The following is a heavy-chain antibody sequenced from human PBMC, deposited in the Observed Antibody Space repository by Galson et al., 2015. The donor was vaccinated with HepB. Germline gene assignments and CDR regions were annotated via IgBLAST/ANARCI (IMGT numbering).Heavy chain of an antibody. CDR2: TNPYNGDT. Sequence: SVKVSCKASGYTFTSYGISWVRQAPGQGLEWMGWTNPYNGDTNYAPNLLGRVTMTTETSTTTAYMELRSLTYDDTGVYYCARSDCGGDCSGDHWGQGALVTVSS. J-gene: IGHJ4*02. V-gene: IGHV1-18*01. CDR1: GYTFTSYG. D-gene: IGHD2-21*01. CDR3: ARSDCGGDCSGDH.